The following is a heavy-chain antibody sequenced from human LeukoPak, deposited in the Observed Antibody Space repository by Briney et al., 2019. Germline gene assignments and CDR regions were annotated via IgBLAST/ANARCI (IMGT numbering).Heavy chain of an antibody. CDR2: IYYSGTT. CDR3: ASYQSSVRTAFDI. J-gene: IGHJ3*02. D-gene: IGHD3-22*01. CDR1: GGSIKSGGYY. Sequence: SQTQSLTCTVSGGSIKSGGYYWSWIRQYPGKGLEFIGYIYYSGTTYYNPSLQSRVIISVDTSKNQFSLKLSSVTAADTAVYYCASYQSSVRTAFDIWGQGTMVTVSS. V-gene: IGHV4-31*03.